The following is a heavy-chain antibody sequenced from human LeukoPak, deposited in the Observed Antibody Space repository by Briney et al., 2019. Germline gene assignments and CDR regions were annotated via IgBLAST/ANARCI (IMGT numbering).Heavy chain of an antibody. CDR1: GFTFSSYE. CDR2: ISSSGSTT. J-gene: IGHJ4*02. Sequence: GGSLRLSCAASGFTFSSYEMNWVRQAPGKGLEWVSYISSSGSTTYYADSVRGRFTISRDSSRNTLYLQMNGLRPEDTAIYYCAKWLEGGRPDFDSWGQGTLVTVSS. CDR3: AKWLEGGRPDFDS. D-gene: IGHD2-15*01. V-gene: IGHV3-48*03.